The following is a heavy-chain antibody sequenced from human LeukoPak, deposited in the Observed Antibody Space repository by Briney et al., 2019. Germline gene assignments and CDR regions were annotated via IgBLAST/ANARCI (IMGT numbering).Heavy chain of an antibody. D-gene: IGHD3-22*01. V-gene: IGHV1-69*05. Sequence: ASVKVSCKASGGTFSSYAISWVRQAPGQGLEWMGGIIPIFGTANYAQKFQGRVTITTDESTSAAYMELSSLRSEDTAVYYCARGIGSHSSGSPYYFDYWGQGILVTVSS. CDR3: ARGIGSHSSGSPYYFDY. CDR1: GGTFSSYA. J-gene: IGHJ4*02. CDR2: IIPIFGTA.